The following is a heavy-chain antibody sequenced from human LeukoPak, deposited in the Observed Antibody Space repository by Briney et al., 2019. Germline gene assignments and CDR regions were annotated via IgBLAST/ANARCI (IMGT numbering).Heavy chain of an antibody. CDR1: GFTFSNAW. J-gene: IGHJ4*02. CDR2: IKSKTDGGTT. D-gene: IGHD2-2*01. CDR3: TTDPPRYCSSTSCYLGY. V-gene: IGHV3-15*01. Sequence: GGSLRLSCAASGFTFSNAWMSWVRQAPGKGLEWVGRIKSKTDGGTTDYAAPVKGRFTISRDDSYNTLYLQLNSLKTEDTALYYCTTDPPRYCSSTSCYLGYWGQGTLVTVSS.